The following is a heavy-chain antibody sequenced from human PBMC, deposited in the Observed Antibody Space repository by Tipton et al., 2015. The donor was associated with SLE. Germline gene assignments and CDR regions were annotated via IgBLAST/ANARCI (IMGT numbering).Heavy chain of an antibody. CDR2: IYHSGST. CDR1: GGSISSGGYS. V-gene: IGHV4-30-2*01. CDR3: ARVDSSSWYEGYYFDY. D-gene: IGHD6-13*01. Sequence: TLSLTCAVSGGSISSGGYSWSWIRQPPGKGLEWIGYIYHSGSTYYNPSLKSRVTISVDRSKNQFSLKLSSVTAADTAVYYCARVDSSSWYEGYYFDYWGQGTLVTVSS. J-gene: IGHJ4*02.